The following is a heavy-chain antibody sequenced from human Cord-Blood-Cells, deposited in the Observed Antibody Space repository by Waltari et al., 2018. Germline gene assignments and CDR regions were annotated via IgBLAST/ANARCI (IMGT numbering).Heavy chain of an antibody. J-gene: IGHJ5*02. CDR2: IYYSGST. CDR3: ARVQENYDFWSGYNWFDP. D-gene: IGHD3-3*01. Sequence: QLQLQESGPGLVKPSETLSLTCTVSGGSISSSSYYWGWIRQPPGKGLEWSGSIYYSGSTYYNPSLKSRVTISVDTSKNQFSLKLSSVTAADTAGYYCARVQENYDFWSGYNWFDPWGQGTLVTVSS. CDR1: GGSISSSSYY. V-gene: IGHV4-39*01.